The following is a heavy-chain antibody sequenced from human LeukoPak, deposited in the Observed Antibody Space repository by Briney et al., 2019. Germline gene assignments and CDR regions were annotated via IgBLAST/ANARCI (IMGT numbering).Heavy chain of an antibody. D-gene: IGHD4-23*01. CDR1: GFNFNTYG. CDR2: ISHHVSTT. V-gene: IGHV3-33*05. CDR3: VRAGKQLGLAEFFQH. Sequence: PGGSLRVSCAASGFNFNTYGMHWVSQGPRNGLESVAFISHHVSTTHYAESVKDRFTISRETCKNILYLQMNSLRADDTAVYFCVRAGKQLGLAEFFQHWGQGTLVTVSS. J-gene: IGHJ1*01.